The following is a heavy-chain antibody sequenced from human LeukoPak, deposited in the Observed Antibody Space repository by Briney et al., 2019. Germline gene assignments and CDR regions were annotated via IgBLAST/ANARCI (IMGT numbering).Heavy chain of an antibody. CDR1: GFTFSSYS. CDR2: ISRSGSTM. D-gene: IGHD4-17*01. V-gene: IGHV3-48*04. Sequence: GGSLRLSCAASGFTFSSYSMNWVRQAPGKGLEWVSYISRSGSTMNYADSVKGRFTISRDDAKHSLYLQMNSLRAEDTAVYYCAKSTVTNYFDYWGQGSLVTVSS. J-gene: IGHJ4*02. CDR3: AKSTVTNYFDY.